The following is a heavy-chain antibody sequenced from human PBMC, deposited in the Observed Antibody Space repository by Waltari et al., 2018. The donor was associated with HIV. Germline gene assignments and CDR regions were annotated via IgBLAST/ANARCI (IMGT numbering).Heavy chain of an antibody. V-gene: IGHV1-46*01. J-gene: IGHJ4*02. Sequence: QVQLVQSGDEVKKPGASVKVSCKASGYTFTNLYMHWVRQAPGKGLDWMGIIDPSGGRTVYARKFQGRVTMTRDTSTSTLYMELSCLRSEDTAVYYSARCFSGFDYWGQGTLVTVSS. CDR1: GYTFTNLY. CDR2: IDPSGGRT. CDR3: ARCFSGFDY. D-gene: IGHD3-16*01.